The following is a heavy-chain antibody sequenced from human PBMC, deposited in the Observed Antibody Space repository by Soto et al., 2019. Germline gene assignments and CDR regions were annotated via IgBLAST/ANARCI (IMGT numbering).Heavy chain of an antibody. D-gene: IGHD1-26*01. CDR2: IYSGGST. V-gene: IGHV3-53*02. J-gene: IGHJ6*02. CDR3: AREPVGPDYAMDV. CDR1: GFTVSSNY. Sequence: EVQLVETGGGLIQPGGSLRLSCAASGFTVSSNYMSWVRQAPGKGLEWVSVIYSGGSTYYADSVKGRFTISRDNSKNTLYLQMDSLRGEDTALYYCAREPVGPDYAMDVWGQGTTVTVSS.